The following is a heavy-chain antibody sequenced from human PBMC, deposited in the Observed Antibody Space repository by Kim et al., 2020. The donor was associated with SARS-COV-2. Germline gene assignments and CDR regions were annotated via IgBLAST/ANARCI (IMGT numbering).Heavy chain of an antibody. Sequence: GESLKISRKGSGYSFTSYWIGWVRQMPGKGLEWMGIIYPGDSDTRYSPSFQGQVTISADKSISTAYLQWSSLKASDTAMYYCAREAVAAAAGHDYYYYGMDVWGQGTTVTVSS. CDR3: AREAVAAAAGHDYYYYGMDV. CDR2: IYPGDSDT. J-gene: IGHJ6*02. D-gene: IGHD6-13*01. V-gene: IGHV5-51*01. CDR1: GYSFTSYW.